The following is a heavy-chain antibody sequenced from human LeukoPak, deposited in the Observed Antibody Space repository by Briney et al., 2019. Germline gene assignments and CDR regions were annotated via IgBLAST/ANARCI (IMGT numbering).Heavy chain of an antibody. CDR1: GFTFSTYA. V-gene: IGHV3-23*01. D-gene: IGHD3-3*01. CDR2: LSGSGDST. Sequence: GGSLRPSCTASGFTFSTYAMSWVRQAPGKGLEWVSALSGSGDSTYYADSVKGRFTISRDNSKNTLYLQMNSLRAEDTAVYYCAKDHKVGYDFWSGPFDYWGQGTLVTVSS. CDR3: AKDHKVGYDFWSGPFDY. J-gene: IGHJ4*02.